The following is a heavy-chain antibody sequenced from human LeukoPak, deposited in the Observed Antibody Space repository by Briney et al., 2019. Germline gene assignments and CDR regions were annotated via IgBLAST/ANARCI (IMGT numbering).Heavy chain of an antibody. Sequence: GGSLRLSCAASGFTFSRYWMSWVRQAPGKGLEWVANMKQDGSERYYVDSVKGRFTISRGNAKNSLYLQMNSLRAEDTAVYYCASENYDILTGYYTHFVYWGQGTLVTVSS. CDR3: ASENYDILTGYYTHFVY. CDR1: GFTFSRYW. V-gene: IGHV3-7*01. J-gene: IGHJ4*02. D-gene: IGHD3-9*01. CDR2: MKQDGSER.